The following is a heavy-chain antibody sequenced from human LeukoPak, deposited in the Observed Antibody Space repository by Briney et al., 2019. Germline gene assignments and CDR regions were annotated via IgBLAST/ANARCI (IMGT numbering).Heavy chain of an antibody. CDR1: GYTFTGYY. Sequence: ASVNVSCKASGYTFTGYYMHWVRQAPEQGLEWMGWINPNSGGTNYAQKFQGRVTMTRDTSISTAYMELSRLRSDDTAVYYCARMRSIAVAGISDAFDIWGQGTMVTVSS. J-gene: IGHJ3*02. CDR3: ARMRSIAVAGISDAFDI. CDR2: INPNSGGT. D-gene: IGHD6-19*01. V-gene: IGHV1-2*02.